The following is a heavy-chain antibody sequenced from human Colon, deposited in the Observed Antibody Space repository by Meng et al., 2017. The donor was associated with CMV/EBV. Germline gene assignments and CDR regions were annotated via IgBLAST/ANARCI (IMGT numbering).Heavy chain of an antibody. Sequence: AASGFTFDDYGMSWVRQAPGKGLEWVSGINWNGGSTGYADSVKGRFTISRDNAKNSLYLQMNSLRAEDTALYYCARGSVTTVHWFDPWGQGTLVTVSS. D-gene: IGHD4-11*01. CDR2: INWNGGST. CDR3: ARGSVTTVHWFDP. CDR1: GFTFDDYG. V-gene: IGHV3-20*04. J-gene: IGHJ5*02.